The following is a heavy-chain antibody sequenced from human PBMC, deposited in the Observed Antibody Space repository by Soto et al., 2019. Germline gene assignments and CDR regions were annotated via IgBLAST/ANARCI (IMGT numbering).Heavy chain of an antibody. CDR1: GGPISSGDYY. CDR3: ARDASATGQNWFDP. Sequence: NPSETLSLTCTVSGGPISSGDYYWSWIRQPPGKGLEWIGYIYYSGSTYYNPSLKSRVTISVDTSKNQFSLKLSSVTAADTAVYYCARDASATGQNWFDPWGQGTLVTVSS. CDR2: IYYSGST. J-gene: IGHJ5*02. V-gene: IGHV4-30-4*01. D-gene: IGHD4-17*01.